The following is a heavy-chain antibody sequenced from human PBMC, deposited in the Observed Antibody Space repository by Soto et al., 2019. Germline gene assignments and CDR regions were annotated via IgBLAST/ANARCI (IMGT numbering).Heavy chain of an antibody. V-gene: IGHV3-7*01. CDR1: EFTFGNYY. CDR3: ARGNLTYYYRLDV. D-gene: IGHD2-21*02. CDR2: IKPVGSEQ. Sequence: GGSLRLSCAASEFTFGNYYMTWVRQAPGKGPEWVANIKPVGSEQYYVDSVKGRFTISRDNANNSLYLQMNSLRAEDTAVYFCARGNLTYYYRLDVWGQGTTLTV. J-gene: IGHJ6*02.